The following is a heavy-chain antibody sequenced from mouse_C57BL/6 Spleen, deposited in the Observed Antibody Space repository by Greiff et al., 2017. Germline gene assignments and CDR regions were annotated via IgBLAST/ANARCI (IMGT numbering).Heavy chain of an antibody. Sequence: QVQLKQPGAELVRPGSSVKLSCKASGYTFTSYWMHWVKQRPIQGLEWIGNIDPSDSETHYNQKFKDKATLTVDKSSSTAYMQLSSLTSEDSAVYYCARAYYCGYAMDYWGQGTSVTVSS. J-gene: IGHJ4*01. D-gene: IGHD1-1*01. CDR1: GYTFTSYW. V-gene: IGHV1-52*01. CDR3: ARAYYCGYAMDY. CDR2: IDPSDSET.